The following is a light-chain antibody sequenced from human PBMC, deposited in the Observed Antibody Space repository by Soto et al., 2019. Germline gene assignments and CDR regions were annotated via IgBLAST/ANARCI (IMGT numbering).Light chain of an antibody. CDR3: QSYDSNIYV. CDR1: TSNIGAGFD. J-gene: IGLJ1*01. Sequence: QSVLTQPPSVSGAPGQRVTISCTGSTSNIGAGFDVHWYQLLPGTAPKLLIYRNINRPSGVSDRFSGSKSGTSASLAITGLQAEDEADYYCQSYDSNIYVFGTGTKVTVL. CDR2: RNI. V-gene: IGLV1-40*01.